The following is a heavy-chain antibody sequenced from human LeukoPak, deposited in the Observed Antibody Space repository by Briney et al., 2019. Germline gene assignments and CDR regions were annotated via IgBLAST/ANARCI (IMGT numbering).Heavy chain of an antibody. CDR2: INHSGST. Sequence: SETLSLTCAVSGGSFSGYYCNWIRQPPGKGLEWIGEINHSGSTHYNPSLKSRVTISVDTSKNQFSLKVTSVTAADTAVYFCAGGRARRTYYYESSGYYYGNWFDPWGQGTLVTVSS. CDR1: GGSFSGYY. J-gene: IGHJ5*02. D-gene: IGHD3-22*01. CDR3: AGGRARRTYYYESSGYYYGNWFDP. V-gene: IGHV4-34*01.